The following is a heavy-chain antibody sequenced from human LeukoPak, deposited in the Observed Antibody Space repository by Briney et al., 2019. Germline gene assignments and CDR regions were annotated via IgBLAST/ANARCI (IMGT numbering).Heavy chain of an antibody. CDR3: ASLIVGATTRDAFDI. V-gene: IGHV4-39*01. D-gene: IGHD1-26*01. CDR2: IYYSGST. J-gene: IGHJ3*02. Sequence: PSETLSLTCTVSGGSISSSSYYWGWIRQPPGKGLEWIGNIYYSGSTDYNPSLKSRLTISVDTSKNQFSLKLSSVTAAGTAVYYCASLIVGATTRDAFDIWGQGTMVTVSS. CDR1: GGSISSSSYY.